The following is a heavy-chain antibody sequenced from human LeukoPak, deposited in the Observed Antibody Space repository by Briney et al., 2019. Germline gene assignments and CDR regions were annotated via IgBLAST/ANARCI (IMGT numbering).Heavy chain of an antibody. CDR2: IYSSGSA. D-gene: IGHD2-15*01. Sequence: SETLSLTCTVSGGSINSNNYYWGWIRQPPGKGLEWIGSIYSSGSAYYNPSLKSRVTISVDTSKNQFSLKLSSVTAADTAVYYCARVRAKNCSGGSCYRSGGPRYFDLWGRGTLVTVSS. J-gene: IGHJ2*01. V-gene: IGHV4-39*01. CDR3: ARVRAKNCSGGSCYRSGGPRYFDL. CDR1: GGSINSNNYY.